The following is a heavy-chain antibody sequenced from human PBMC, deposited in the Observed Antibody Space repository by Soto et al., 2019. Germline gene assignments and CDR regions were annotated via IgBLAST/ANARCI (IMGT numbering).Heavy chain of an antibody. CDR2: ISGSGGST. V-gene: IGHV3-23*01. CDR3: AKDVEVVVVPAAMLGGFDY. Sequence: GGSLRLSCAASGFTFSSYAMSWVRQAPGKGLEWVSAISGSGGSTYYADSVKGRFTISRDNSKNTLYLQMNSLRAEDTAVYYCAKDVEVVVVPAAMLGGFDYWGQGTLVTVSS. D-gene: IGHD2-2*01. J-gene: IGHJ4*02. CDR1: GFTFSSYA.